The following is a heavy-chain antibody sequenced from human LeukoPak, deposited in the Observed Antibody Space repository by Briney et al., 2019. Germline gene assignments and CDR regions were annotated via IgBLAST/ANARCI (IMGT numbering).Heavy chain of an antibody. Sequence: ASVKVSCKASGYTFTSYGISWVRQAPGQGLEWMGWMNPNSGNTGYAQKFQGRVTITRNTSISTAYMELSSLRSEDTAVYYCARGDVAAAGNLDYWGQGTLVTVSS. J-gene: IGHJ4*02. CDR1: GYTFTSYG. V-gene: IGHV1-8*03. CDR3: ARGDVAAAGNLDY. CDR2: MNPNSGNT. D-gene: IGHD6-13*01.